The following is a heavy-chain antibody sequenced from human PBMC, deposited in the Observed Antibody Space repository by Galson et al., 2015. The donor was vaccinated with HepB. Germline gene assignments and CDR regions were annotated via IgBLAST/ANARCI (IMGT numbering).Heavy chain of an antibody. Sequence: SGAEVKKPGESLKISCKGSVYSFTTYYIAWVRQMPGKGLEYMGIIYPADSDTRYSPSFQGQVTFSADKSMNTAYLQWSSLKASDTAMYYCARLQGGYGMDVWGQGTTVTVSS. CDR1: VYSFTTYY. V-gene: IGHV5-51*01. D-gene: IGHD3-16*01. CDR2: IYPADSDT. CDR3: ARLQGGYGMDV. J-gene: IGHJ6*02.